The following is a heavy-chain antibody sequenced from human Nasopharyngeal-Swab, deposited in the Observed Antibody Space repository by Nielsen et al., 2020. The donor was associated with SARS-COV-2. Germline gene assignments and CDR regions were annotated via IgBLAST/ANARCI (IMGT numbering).Heavy chain of an antibody. D-gene: IGHD5-18*01. CDR3: ARDGGLDTAMGGGRDYYYYYYGMDV. V-gene: IGHV3-7*01. CDR2: IKQDGSEK. J-gene: IGHJ6*02. Sequence: VRQAPGKGLEWVANIKQDGSEKYYVDSVKGRFTISRDNAKNSLYLQMNSLRAEDTAVYYCARDGGLDTAMGGGRDYYYYYYGMDVWGQGTTVTVSS.